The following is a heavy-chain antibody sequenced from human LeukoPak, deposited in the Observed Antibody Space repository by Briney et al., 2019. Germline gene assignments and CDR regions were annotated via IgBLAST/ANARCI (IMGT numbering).Heavy chain of an antibody. Sequence: GGSLRLSCAASGFTFSSYWMHWVRQAPGKGLVWVSRFNSDGSSTSYADSVKGRFTISRDNAKSTLYLQMNSLRAEDTAVYYCASGGYYYDSSGYSHTLDYWGQGTLVTVSS. D-gene: IGHD3-22*01. CDR2: FNSDGSST. CDR3: ASGGYYYDSSGYSHTLDY. V-gene: IGHV3-74*01. CDR1: GFTFSSYW. J-gene: IGHJ4*02.